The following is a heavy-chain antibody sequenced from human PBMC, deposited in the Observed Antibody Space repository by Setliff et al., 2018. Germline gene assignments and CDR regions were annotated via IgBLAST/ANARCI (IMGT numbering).Heavy chain of an antibody. Sequence: ASVKVSCKASGYTFTNYAIHWVRQAPGQRPEWMGWINTGNANTKYSQKFQGRVTITRDASASTAYMELSSLRSEDTAVYYCARAGNYNFWSGYPPYYYYYGMDVWGQGTTVTVSS. CDR2: INTGNANT. V-gene: IGHV1-3*04. D-gene: IGHD3-3*01. CDR1: GYTFTNYA. CDR3: ARAGNYNFWSGYPPYYYYYGMDV. J-gene: IGHJ6*02.